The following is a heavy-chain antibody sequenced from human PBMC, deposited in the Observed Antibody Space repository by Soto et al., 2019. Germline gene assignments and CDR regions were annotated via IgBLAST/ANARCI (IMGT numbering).Heavy chain of an antibody. J-gene: IGHJ5*02. V-gene: IGHV4-39*01. Sequence: SETLSLTCTVSGGSISSSSYYWGWIRQPPGKGLEWIGSIYYSGSTYYNPSLKSRVTISVDTSKNQFSLKLSSVTAADTAVYYCASMRRSIAVAAPGNWLDPWGQGTLVTFSS. CDR3: ASMRRSIAVAAPGNWLDP. D-gene: IGHD6-19*01. CDR2: IYYSGST. CDR1: GGSISSSSYY.